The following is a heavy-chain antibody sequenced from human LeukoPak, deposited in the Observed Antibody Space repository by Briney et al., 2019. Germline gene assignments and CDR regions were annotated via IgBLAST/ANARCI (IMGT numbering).Heavy chain of an antibody. Sequence: PGGSLRLSCAASGFIFSNYHMHGLRQAPAKGLEWVAVIWYDGSNKYYADSVKGRFTISRDNSKNTLYLQMNSLRAEDTAVYYCARDFATGPSNPAAISWGQGTLVTVSS. CDR3: ARDFATGPSNPAAIS. V-gene: IGHV3-33*01. D-gene: IGHD2-2*02. J-gene: IGHJ5*02. CDR2: IWYDGSNK. CDR1: GFIFSNYH.